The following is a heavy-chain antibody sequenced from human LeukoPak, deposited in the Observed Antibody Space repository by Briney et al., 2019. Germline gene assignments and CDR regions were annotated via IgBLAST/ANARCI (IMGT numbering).Heavy chain of an antibody. Sequence: GGSLRLSCAASGFTFNNYAMSWVRQAPGKGLEWVSSISTSGTDTYTADSVKGRFTISRDNSKNTLYLQMNSLRAEDTAVYYCARATGYCSSTSCYVYYYYGMDVWGQGTTVTVSS. J-gene: IGHJ6*02. D-gene: IGHD2-2*01. CDR2: ISTSGTDT. CDR1: GFTFNNYA. V-gene: IGHV3-23*01. CDR3: ARATGYCSSTSCYVYYYYGMDV.